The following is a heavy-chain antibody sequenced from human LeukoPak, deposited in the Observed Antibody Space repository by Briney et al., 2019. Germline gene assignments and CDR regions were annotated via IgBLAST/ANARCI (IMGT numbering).Heavy chain of an antibody. J-gene: IGHJ4*02. V-gene: IGHV3-21*01. CDR2: ISSSSNYI. D-gene: IGHD5-12*01. CDR3: ARDVRWLRFVFDH. CDR1: GFTFSDYS. Sequence: GRSLTLSCAASGFTFSDYSINWVRQAPGKGLEWVSSISSSSNYIYYADSVKGRFTISRDNAKNSLYLQMNSLRAEDTAVYYCARDVRWLRFVFDHWGQGIPVTVSS.